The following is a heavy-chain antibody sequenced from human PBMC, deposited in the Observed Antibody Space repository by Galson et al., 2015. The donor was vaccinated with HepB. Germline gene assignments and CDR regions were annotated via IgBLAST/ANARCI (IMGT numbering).Heavy chain of an antibody. CDR3: AARSGGGSYIDF. Sequence: SLRLSCAASGFTFSSYWMHWVRQTPGKGLVWVSRINTDATGTTYVDSVKGRFTISRDNAKNTLYLQMDSLRVEDTAIYYCAARSGGGSYIDFWGQGTRVTVSS. CDR1: GFTFSSYW. D-gene: IGHD2-15*01. V-gene: IGHV3-74*01. CDR2: INTDATGT. J-gene: IGHJ4*02.